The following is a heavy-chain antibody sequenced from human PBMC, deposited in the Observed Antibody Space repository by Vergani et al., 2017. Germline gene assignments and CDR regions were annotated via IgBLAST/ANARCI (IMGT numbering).Heavy chain of an antibody. D-gene: IGHD6-13*01. J-gene: IGHJ4*02. CDR1: GGTFSSYT. V-gene: IGHV1-69*02. Sequence: QVQLVQSGAEVKKPGSSVKVSCKASGGTFSSYTISWVRQAPGQGLEWMGRIIPILGIANYAQKFQGRVTITADKSTSTAYMELSSLRAEDTAVYYYAILAAPPGYWGQGTLVTVSS. CDR2: IIPILGIA. CDR3: AILAAPPGY.